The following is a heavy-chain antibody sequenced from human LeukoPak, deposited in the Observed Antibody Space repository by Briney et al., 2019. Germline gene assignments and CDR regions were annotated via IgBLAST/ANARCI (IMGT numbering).Heavy chain of an antibody. D-gene: IGHD3-10*01. CDR2: IDSGGKT. J-gene: IGHJ4*02. CDR3: ASSVYSGSPTKSFDY. Sequence: GGSLRLSCAASGFTYSSYAMRWVRQAPGKGLEWVSVIDSGGKTYYADSVKGRFTISRDNSKNTLYLQMNSLRVEDTAVYYCASSVYSGSPTKSFDYWGQGTLVTVSS. CDR1: GFTYSSYA. V-gene: IGHV3-53*01.